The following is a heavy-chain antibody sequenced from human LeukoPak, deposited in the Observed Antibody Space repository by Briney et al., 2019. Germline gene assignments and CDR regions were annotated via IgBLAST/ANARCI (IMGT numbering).Heavy chain of an antibody. J-gene: IGHJ4*02. CDR3: ARGGGMDYDYVWGSYPYPLPFDY. CDR1: GGSFSGYY. D-gene: IGHD3-16*01. CDR2: INHSGST. Sequence: SETLSLTCAVYGGSFSGYYWSWIRQPPGKGLEWIGEINHSGSTNYNPSLKSRVTISVDTSKNQFSLKLSSVTAADTAVYYCARGGGMDYDYVWGSYPYPLPFDYWGQGTLSPSPQ. V-gene: IGHV4-34*01.